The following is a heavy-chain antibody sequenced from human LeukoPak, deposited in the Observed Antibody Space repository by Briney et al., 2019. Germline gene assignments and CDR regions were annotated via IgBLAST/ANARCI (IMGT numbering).Heavy chain of an antibody. CDR2: ISSNGGST. CDR3: ARYRCSSTSCFVDY. CDR1: GFTFSNYA. D-gene: IGHD2-2*01. V-gene: IGHV3-64*01. J-gene: IGHJ4*02. Sequence: GGSLRLSGAASGFTFSNYAMYWVRQAPGKGLEYVSAISSNGGSTYYANPVKGRFTISRDNSKNTLYLQMGSLRAEDMAVYYCARYRCSSTSCFVDYWGQGTLVTVSS.